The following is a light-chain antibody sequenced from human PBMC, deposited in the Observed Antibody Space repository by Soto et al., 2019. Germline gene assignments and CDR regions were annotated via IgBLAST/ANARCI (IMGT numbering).Light chain of an antibody. CDR3: QQYNSYSLFT. Sequence: DIVMSQSPSTLSASVGDRVTITCRASQSISSWLAWYQQKPGKAPKLLIYDASSLESGVPSRFSGSGSGTEFTLTISSLQPDDFATYYCQQYNSYSLFTFGPGTKVDIK. V-gene: IGKV1-5*01. J-gene: IGKJ3*01. CDR2: DAS. CDR1: QSISSW.